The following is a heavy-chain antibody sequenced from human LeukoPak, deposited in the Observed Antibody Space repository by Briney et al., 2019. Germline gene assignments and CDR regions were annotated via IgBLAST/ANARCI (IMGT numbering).Heavy chain of an antibody. CDR2: IYYSGST. D-gene: IGHD2/OR15-2a*01. CDR1: GGSICSSRYY. CDR3: ARMAVYGYYFDY. J-gene: IGHJ4*02. Sequence: PSETLSLTCTVSGGSICSSRYYWGWIRQPPGKGLEWIGSIYYSGSTYYNPSLKGRVTISVDTSNNQFSLKLSSVTAADTAVYYCARMAVYGYYFDYWGQGTLVTVSS. V-gene: IGHV4-39*01.